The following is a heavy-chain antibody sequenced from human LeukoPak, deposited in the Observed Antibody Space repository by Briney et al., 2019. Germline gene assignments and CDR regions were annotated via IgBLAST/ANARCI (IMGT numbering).Heavy chain of an antibody. D-gene: IGHD3-3*01. Sequence: GGSLRLSCAASGFTFSSYAMSWVRQAPGKGLEWVSAISGSGGSTYYADSEKGRFTISRDNSKNTLYLQMNSLRAEDTAVYYCAKDPFNYDFWSGRDYNWFDPWGQGTLVTVSS. J-gene: IGHJ5*02. CDR1: GFTFSSYA. V-gene: IGHV3-23*01. CDR2: ISGSGGST. CDR3: AKDPFNYDFWSGRDYNWFDP.